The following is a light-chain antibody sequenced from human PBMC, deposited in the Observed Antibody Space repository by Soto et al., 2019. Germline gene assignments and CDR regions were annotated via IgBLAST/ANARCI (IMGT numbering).Light chain of an antibody. Sequence: DIQMTQSPSTLSASVGDRVTITCRASQSISSWLAWYQQKPGKAPKLLMYKASSLESGVPSRFSGSGSGTEFTLTISSLQPDDFATYYCQQYNSSPLTFGGGTKVEIK. CDR1: QSISSW. J-gene: IGKJ4*01. CDR3: QQYNSSPLT. CDR2: KAS. V-gene: IGKV1-5*03.